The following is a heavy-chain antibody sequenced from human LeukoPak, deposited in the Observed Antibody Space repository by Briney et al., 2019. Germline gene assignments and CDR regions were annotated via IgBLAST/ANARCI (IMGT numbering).Heavy chain of an antibody. D-gene: IGHD6-13*01. J-gene: IGHJ4*02. CDR3: ARGISGYSSSPLDY. CDR1: GGTFSSYA. CDR2: IIPIFGTA. V-gene: IGHV1-69*01. Sequence: SVKVSCKASGGTFSSYAISWVRQAPGQGLEWMGGIIPIFGTANYAQKFQGRVTITADESTSTAYTELSSLRSEDTAVYYCARGISGYSSSPLDYWGQGTLVTVSS.